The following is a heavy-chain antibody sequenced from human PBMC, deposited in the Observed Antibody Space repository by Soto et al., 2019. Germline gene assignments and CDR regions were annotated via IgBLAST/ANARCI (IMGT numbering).Heavy chain of an antibody. J-gene: IGHJ4*02. Sequence: PPVKVCCKASGVTFSSYAISWVRQAPGQGLEWMGGIIPIFGTANYAQKFQGRVTITADESTSTAYMELSSLRSEDTAVYYCARGLYYDSSGYPFDNCGQGTLVTVSS. CDR2: IIPIFGTA. CDR3: ARGLYYDSSGYPFDN. V-gene: IGHV1-69*13. D-gene: IGHD3-22*01. CDR1: GVTFSSYA.